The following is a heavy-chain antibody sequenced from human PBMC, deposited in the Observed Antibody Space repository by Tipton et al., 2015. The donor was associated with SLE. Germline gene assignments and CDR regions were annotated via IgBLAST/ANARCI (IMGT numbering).Heavy chain of an antibody. CDR1: SASVTSYT. Sequence: TLSLTRAVSSASVTSYTWSWIRQPAGKGLEWIGLIYISGNTNYNPTLRSRVTMSVDTSKNQISLTLRSVTAEDTGVYYCAGLPDYFDHWGQGARVTVSS. CDR2: IYISGNT. V-gene: IGHV4-4*07. J-gene: IGHJ4*02. CDR3: AGLPDYFDH.